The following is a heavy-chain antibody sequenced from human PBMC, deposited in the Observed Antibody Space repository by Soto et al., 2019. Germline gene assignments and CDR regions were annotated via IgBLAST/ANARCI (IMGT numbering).Heavy chain of an antibody. Sequence: QVQLQESGPGLVKPSGTLSLTCAVSTGSFSGNNWWSWVRQAPGKGLEWIGQISHSGSTNYSPSLNRRVSISLNQSTSQLTLSLTSVSAADTAVSFCARESHFSRNWYFELWGRGTLVTVSS. V-gene: IGHV4-4*02. CDR3: ARESHFSRNWYFEL. CDR2: ISHSGST. CDR1: TGSFSGNNW. J-gene: IGHJ2*01.